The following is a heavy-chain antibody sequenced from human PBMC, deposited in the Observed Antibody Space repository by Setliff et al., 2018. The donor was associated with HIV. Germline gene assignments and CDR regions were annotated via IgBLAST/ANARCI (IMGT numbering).Heavy chain of an antibody. CDR1: GGSISSSSYY. Sequence: SETLSLTCTVSGGSISSSSYYWGWIRQPPGKGLEWIGSIYYSGSTYYNPSLKSRVTISVDTSKNQFSLKLRSVTAADTAVYYCARRRTRDAFDIWGRGTMVTVSS. V-gene: IGHV4-39*01. D-gene: IGHD2-2*01. J-gene: IGHJ3*02. CDR2: IYYSGST. CDR3: ARRRTRDAFDI.